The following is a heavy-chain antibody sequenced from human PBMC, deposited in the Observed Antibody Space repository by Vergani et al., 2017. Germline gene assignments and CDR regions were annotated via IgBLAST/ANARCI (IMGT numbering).Heavy chain of an antibody. CDR1: GFTFSSYG. Sequence: QVQLVESGGGVVQPGRSLRLSCAASGFTFSSYGMHWVRQAPGKGLEWVAVIWYDGSNKYYADSVKGRFIISRDNSKNTLYLQMNSLRAEDTAVYYCARDSKGFWWELRTWNAFDIWGQGTMVTVSS. CDR2: IWYDGSNK. CDR3: ARDSKGFWWELRTWNAFDI. D-gene: IGHD1-26*01. J-gene: IGHJ3*02. V-gene: IGHV3-33*01.